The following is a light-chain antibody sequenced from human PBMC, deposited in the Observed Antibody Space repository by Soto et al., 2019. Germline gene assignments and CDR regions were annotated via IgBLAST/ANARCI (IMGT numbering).Light chain of an antibody. Sequence: QSALTQPASVSGSPRQSITISCTGASSDVGSYTYVSWYQQHPGKAPKLMIYEVNNRPSGVSSRFAGSKSGNAASLTISGLQAEDEDDYYCSSYTSSSTLYVFGTGTKVTVL. CDR3: SSYTSSSTLYV. CDR1: SSDVGSYTY. V-gene: IGLV2-14*01. CDR2: EVN. J-gene: IGLJ1*01.